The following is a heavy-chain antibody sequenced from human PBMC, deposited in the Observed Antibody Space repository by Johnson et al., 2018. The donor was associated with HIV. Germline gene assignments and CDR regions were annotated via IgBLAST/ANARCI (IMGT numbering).Heavy chain of an antibody. V-gene: IGHV3-NL1*01. D-gene: IGHD5-24*01. Sequence: QMQLVESGGGLVQPGGSLRLSCAASGFTFSSYGMHWVRQAPGKALEWVSVIYRGGATYYAASVQGRFTISRDNSKNTLYLQMNSLRAEDTAVYYCAISWGRWLQWDDAFVLWGQGTVVTVSS. J-gene: IGHJ3*01. CDR3: AISWGRWLQWDDAFVL. CDR1: GFTFSSYG. CDR2: IYRGGAT.